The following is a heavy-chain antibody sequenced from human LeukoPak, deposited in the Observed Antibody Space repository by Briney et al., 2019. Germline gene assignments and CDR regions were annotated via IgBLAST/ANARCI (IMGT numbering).Heavy chain of an antibody. V-gene: IGHV3-74*01. J-gene: IGHJ4*02. CDR2: INSDGSST. CDR1: GFTFSSYW. D-gene: IGHD3-3*01. Sequence: GGSLRLSCAASGFTFSSYWMHWVRQGPGKGLVWVSRINSDGSSTDYADSVKDRFTISRDNSKNTLYLQMNSLRAEDTAVYYCAKDEDFWSGYRSFDYWGQGTLVTVSS. CDR3: AKDEDFWSGYRSFDY.